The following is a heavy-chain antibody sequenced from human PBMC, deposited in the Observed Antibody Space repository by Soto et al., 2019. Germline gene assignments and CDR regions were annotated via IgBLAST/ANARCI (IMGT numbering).Heavy chain of an antibody. CDR2: INHSGST. V-gene: IGHV4-34*01. J-gene: IGHJ4*02. D-gene: IGHD3-22*01. CDR3: ARGHGGYYDSSGYRY. CDR1: GGSFSGYY. Sequence: SETLSLTCAVYGGSFSGYYWGWIRQPPGKGLEWIGEINHSGSTNYNPYLKSRVTISEDTSKNQFSLKLSSVTAAYTAVYYCARGHGGYYDSSGYRYWGQGTLVTVS.